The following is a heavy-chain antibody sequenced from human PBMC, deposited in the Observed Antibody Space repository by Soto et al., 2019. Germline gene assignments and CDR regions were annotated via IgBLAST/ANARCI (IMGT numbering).Heavy chain of an antibody. CDR1: GFNFSSYA. CDR3: VNSLGIFGVVTPAPWFDL. Sequence: GGSLRLSCAASGFNFSSYAMSWVRQAPGKGLEWVSAISGSGGSTYYADSVKGRFTISRDNSKNTLYLQMNSLRAEDTAVYYCVNSLGIFGVVTPAPWFDLWGQGTLVTVSS. CDR2: ISGSGGST. V-gene: IGHV3-23*01. J-gene: IGHJ5*02. D-gene: IGHD3-3*01.